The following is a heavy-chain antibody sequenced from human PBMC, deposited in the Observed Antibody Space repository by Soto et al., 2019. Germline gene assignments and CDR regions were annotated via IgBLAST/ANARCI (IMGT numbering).Heavy chain of an antibody. CDR3: ARDRWIDQLLFGFDY. D-gene: IGHD2-2*01. Sequence: QVQLVQSGAEVKKPGSSVKVSCKASEGTFSSYAISWVRQAPGQGLEWMGGIIPIFGTANYAQKFQGRVTITADEATSTAYMELSSLRSEDTAVYDCARDRWIDQLLFGFDYWGQGTLVSVSS. J-gene: IGHJ4*02. V-gene: IGHV1-69*01. CDR2: IIPIFGTA. CDR1: EGTFSSYA.